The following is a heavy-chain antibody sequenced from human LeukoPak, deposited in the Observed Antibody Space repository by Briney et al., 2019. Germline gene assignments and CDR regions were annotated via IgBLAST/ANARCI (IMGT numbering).Heavy chain of an antibody. V-gene: IGHV3-30*18. CDR3: AKDPSPLHRQTDAAFDI. Sequence: GGSLRLSCAASGFTFSSYGMHWVRQAPGKGLEWVAVISYDGSNKYYADSVKGRFTISRDNSKNTLYLQMNSLRAEDTAVYYCAKDPSPLHRQTDAAFDIWGQGTMVTVSS. CDR2: ISYDGSNK. J-gene: IGHJ3*02. CDR1: GFTFSSYG. D-gene: IGHD4-4*01.